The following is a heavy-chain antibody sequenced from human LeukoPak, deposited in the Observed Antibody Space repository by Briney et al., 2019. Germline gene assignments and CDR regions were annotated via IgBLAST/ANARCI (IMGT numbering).Heavy chain of an antibody. J-gene: IGHJ4*02. CDR2: IYYSGST. CDR3: ARAVSGRLDY. V-gene: IGHV4-39*07. D-gene: IGHD6-19*01. CDR1: GGSISSSSYY. Sequence: PSETLSLTCTVSGGSISSSSYYWGWIRQPPGKGLEWIGSIYYSGSTNYNPSLNSRVTISVDTSKNQFSLRLSSVTAADTAIYYCARAVSGRLDYWGQGTLVTVSS.